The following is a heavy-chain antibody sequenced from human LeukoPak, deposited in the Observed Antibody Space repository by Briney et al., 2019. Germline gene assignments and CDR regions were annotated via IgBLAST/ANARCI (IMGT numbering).Heavy chain of an antibody. J-gene: IGHJ5*02. CDR1: GGSISSGGYY. D-gene: IGHD4-17*01. CDR2: IYYSGST. Sequence: SETLSLTCTVSGGSISSGGYYWSWIRQHPGKGLEWIGYIYYSGSTYYNPSLKSRVTISVDTSKNQFSLKLSSVTAADTAVYYCARQMTTATTWGFDPWGQGTLVTVSS. CDR3: ARQMTTATTWGFDP. V-gene: IGHV4-31*03.